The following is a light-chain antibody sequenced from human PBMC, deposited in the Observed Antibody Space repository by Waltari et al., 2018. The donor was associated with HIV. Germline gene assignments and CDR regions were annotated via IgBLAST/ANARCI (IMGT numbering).Light chain of an antibody. J-gene: IGKJ1*01. Sequence: DIQMTQSPPSLSASVGARVTISCRASQSISRFLNWYQQKPGKAPKLLIYAASSLKSGVPSRFSGSGSGTDFTLTISSLQPEDFATYFCQQAYIAWTFGQGTNVEIK. CDR1: QSISRF. CDR2: AAS. V-gene: IGKV1-39*01. CDR3: QQAYIAWT.